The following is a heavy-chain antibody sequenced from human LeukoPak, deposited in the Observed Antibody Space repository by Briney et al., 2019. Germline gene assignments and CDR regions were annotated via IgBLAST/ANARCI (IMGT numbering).Heavy chain of an antibody. Sequence: PGGSLRLSCAASGFTVSSNYMSWVRQAPGKGLEWVSVIYSGGSTYYADSVKGRFTIPRDNSKNTLYLQMNSLRAEDTAVYYCASHGSGSTLYYYYMDVWGKGTTVTVSS. CDR3: ASHGSGSTLYYYYMDV. V-gene: IGHV3-53*01. D-gene: IGHD3-10*01. CDR2: IYSGGST. J-gene: IGHJ6*03. CDR1: GFTVSSNY.